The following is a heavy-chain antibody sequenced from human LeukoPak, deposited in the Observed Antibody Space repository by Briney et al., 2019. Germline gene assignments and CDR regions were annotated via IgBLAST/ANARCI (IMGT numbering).Heavy chain of an antibody. V-gene: IGHV3-23*01. D-gene: IGHD2-8*01. CDR3: AKGPIVLMVYAVTETYFDY. CDR2: ISGSGGST. CDR1: GFTFSSYA. Sequence: GGSLRLSCAASGFTFSSYAMSWVRQAPGKGLEWVSAISGSGGSTYYADSVKGRFTISRDNSKNTLYLQMNSLRAEDTAVYYCAKGPIVLMVYAVTETYFDYWGQGTLVTVSS. J-gene: IGHJ4*02.